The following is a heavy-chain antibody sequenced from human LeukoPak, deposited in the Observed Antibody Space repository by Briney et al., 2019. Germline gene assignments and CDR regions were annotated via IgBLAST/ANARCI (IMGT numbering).Heavy chain of an antibody. CDR3: ARHRAYGSGSYFDY. CDR2: INHSGST. J-gene: IGHJ4*02. D-gene: IGHD3-10*01. V-gene: IGHV4-34*01. Sequence: PSETLSLTCAVYGGSFSGYYWSWIRQPPGKGLEWIGEINHSGSTNYNPSLESRVTISVDTSKNQFSLKLSSVTAADTAVYYCARHRAYGSGSYFDYWGQGTLVTVSS. CDR1: GGSFSGYY.